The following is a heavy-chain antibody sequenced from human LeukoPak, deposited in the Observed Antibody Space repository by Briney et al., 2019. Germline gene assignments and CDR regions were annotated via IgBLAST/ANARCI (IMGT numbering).Heavy chain of an antibody. J-gene: IGHJ4*02. CDR2: IYHSGST. D-gene: IGHD3-16*01. CDR1: GYSISSGYY. Sequence: PSETLSLTCTVSGYSISSGYYWGWIRQPPGKGLEWIGSIYHSGSTYYNPSLKSRVTISVDTSKNQFSLKLSSVTAADTAVYYCASGIGDWGQGTLVTVSS. V-gene: IGHV4-38-2*02. CDR3: ASGIGD.